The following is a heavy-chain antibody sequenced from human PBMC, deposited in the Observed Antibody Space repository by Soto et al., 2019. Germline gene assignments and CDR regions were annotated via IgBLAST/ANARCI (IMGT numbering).Heavy chain of an antibody. D-gene: IGHD3-16*01. CDR2: ISPYSGNT. Sequence: QVQLVQSGDEVRKPGSSVKVSCKASGYIFVNYGIAWVRQAPGEGLEWMGWISPYSGNTQYASKVQGRLTMTTDTSTSTAYMDLGRLTADDTAVYYCAMVDNYVTPTPQDVWGQGTTVTVSS. J-gene: IGHJ6*02. CDR1: GYIFVNYG. CDR3: AMVDNYVTPTPQDV. V-gene: IGHV1-18*01.